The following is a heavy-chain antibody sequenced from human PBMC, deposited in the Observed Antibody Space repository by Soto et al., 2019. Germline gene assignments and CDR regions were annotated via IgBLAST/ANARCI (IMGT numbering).Heavy chain of an antibody. CDR3: AREGSRGNYLDY. CDR1: GGSISSGGYY. J-gene: IGHJ4*02. V-gene: IGHV4-31*03. CDR2: IYYSGST. Sequence: TLSLTCTVSGGSISSGGYYWSWIRQHPGKGLEWIGYIYYSGSTYYNPSLKSRVTISVDTSKNQFSLKLSSVTAADTAVYYCAREGSRGNYLDYWGQGTLVTVSS.